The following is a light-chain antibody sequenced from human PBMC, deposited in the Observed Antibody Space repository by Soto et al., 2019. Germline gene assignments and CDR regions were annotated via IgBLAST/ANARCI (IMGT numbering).Light chain of an antibody. V-gene: IGKV1-5*03. CDR3: QQYNNWPPIT. CDR1: QSIDTW. J-gene: IGKJ5*01. Sequence: DIQMTQSPSTLSASVGDTVTITCRASQSIDTWLAWHQQKPGRAPKLLISKASALESGVPSRFSGSGSGTEFTLTISSLQSEDFAVYYCQQYNNWPPITFGQGTRLEIK. CDR2: KAS.